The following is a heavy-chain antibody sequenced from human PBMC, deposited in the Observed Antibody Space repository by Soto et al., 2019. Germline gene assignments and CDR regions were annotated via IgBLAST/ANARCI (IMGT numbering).Heavy chain of an antibody. Sequence: GGSLRLSCAASGFTFSNAWMSWVRQAPGKGLEWVGRIKSKTDGGTTDYAAPVKGRFTISRDDSKNTLYLQMNSLKTEDTAVYYCTTLDGGRYSYGLDSWGQGTLVTVSS. J-gene: IGHJ4*02. CDR1: GFTFSNAW. CDR2: IKSKTDGGTT. CDR3: TTLDGGRYSYGLDS. D-gene: IGHD5-18*01. V-gene: IGHV3-15*01.